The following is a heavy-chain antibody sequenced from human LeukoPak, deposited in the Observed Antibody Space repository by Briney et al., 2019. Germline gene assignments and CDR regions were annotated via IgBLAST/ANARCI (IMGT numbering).Heavy chain of an antibody. Sequence: PGGSLRLSXAASGFTFSSYWMHWVRQAPGKGLVWVSRVNSDGSSTSYADSVKGRFTISRDNAKNTLYLQMNSLRAEDTAVYYCARDPRPITMIVVAPTDYWGQGTLVTVSS. CDR1: GFTFSSYW. V-gene: IGHV3-74*01. J-gene: IGHJ4*02. CDR2: VNSDGSST. CDR3: ARDPRPITMIVVAPTDY. D-gene: IGHD3-22*01.